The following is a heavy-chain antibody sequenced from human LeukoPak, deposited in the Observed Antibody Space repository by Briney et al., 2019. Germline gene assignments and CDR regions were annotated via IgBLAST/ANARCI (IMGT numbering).Heavy chain of an antibody. CDR3: ARHALLGNYVPFDY. D-gene: IGHD1-7*01. Sequence: SGTLSLTCTVSGGSISSSDYYWSWIRQPPGKGLEWIGYIYYSGSTYYNPSLKSRVTISVDTSKNQFSLKLSSVTAADTAVYYCARHALLGNYVPFDYWGQGTLVTVSS. J-gene: IGHJ4*02. V-gene: IGHV4-30-4*01. CDR1: GGSISSSDYY. CDR2: IYYSGST.